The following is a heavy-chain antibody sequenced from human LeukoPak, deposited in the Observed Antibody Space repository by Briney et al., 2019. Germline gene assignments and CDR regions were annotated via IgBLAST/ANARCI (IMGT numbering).Heavy chain of an antibody. CDR2: IYTSGST. V-gene: IGHV4-61*02. Sequence: SQTLSLTCTVSGDSISSGSYYWSWIRQPAGKGLEYIGRIYTSGSTNYNPSLKNRVSISVDTSKNQFSLTLSSVTAADTAVYYCAKSDYFDTIDYWGQGTLVTVSS. CDR3: AKSDYFDTIDY. D-gene: IGHD3-22*01. J-gene: IGHJ4*02. CDR1: GDSISSGSYY.